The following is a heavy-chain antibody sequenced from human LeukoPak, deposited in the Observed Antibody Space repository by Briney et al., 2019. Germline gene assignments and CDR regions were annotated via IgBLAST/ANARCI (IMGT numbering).Heavy chain of an antibody. CDR3: ARRAGGYSHPYDY. V-gene: IGHV3-23*01. CDR2: INGSGGST. D-gene: IGHD4-23*01. J-gene: IGHJ4*02. CDR1: GFTFSGYA. Sequence: GGSLRLSCAASGFTFSGYAMSWVRQAPGKGLEWVSDINGSGGSTYYADSVKGRFTISRDNSKNTLYLQMNTLRAEDTAVYYCARRAGGYSHPYDYWGQGILVTVSS.